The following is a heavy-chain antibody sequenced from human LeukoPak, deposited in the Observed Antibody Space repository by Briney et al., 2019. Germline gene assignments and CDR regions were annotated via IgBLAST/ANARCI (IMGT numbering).Heavy chain of an antibody. J-gene: IGHJ4*02. D-gene: IGHD3-22*01. V-gene: IGHV3-11*01. CDR2: ISPIGTTI. Sequence: GGPLRLSCAASGFTFSDYYMTWIRHAPGKGLECVSYISPIGTTIYYADSVKGRFTISRDNSKNTLYLQMNSLRAEDTAVYYCAKDNSGYPVPYFDYWGQGTLVTVSS. CDR3: AKDNSGYPVPYFDY. CDR1: GFTFSDYY.